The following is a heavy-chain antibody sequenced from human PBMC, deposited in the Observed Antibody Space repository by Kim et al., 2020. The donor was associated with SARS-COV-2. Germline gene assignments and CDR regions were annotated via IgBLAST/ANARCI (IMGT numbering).Heavy chain of an antibody. Sequence: GGSLRLSCAASGFTFSSYAMHWVRQAPGKGLEWVAVISYDGSNKYYADSVKGRFTISRDNSKNTLYLQMNSLRAEDTAVYYCARGEWFGALLFFLRYYG. CDR1: GFTFSSYA. CDR2: ISYDGSNK. D-gene: IGHD3-10*01. J-gene: IGHJ6*01. V-gene: IGHV3-30*04. CDR3: ARGEWFGALLFFLRYYG.